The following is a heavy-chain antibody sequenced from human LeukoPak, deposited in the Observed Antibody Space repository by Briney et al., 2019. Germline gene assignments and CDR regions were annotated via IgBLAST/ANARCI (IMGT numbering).Heavy chain of an antibody. D-gene: IGHD4-17*01. J-gene: IGHJ4*02. Sequence: GGSLRLSCAASGFTFSGYSMNWVRQAPGKGLEWVSSISGSSSYIYYADSMKGRFTISRDNAKNSLYLQMNSLRAEDTAVYYCARGSTRTTVTDYSLDYWGQGTLVTVSS. CDR2: ISGSSSYI. V-gene: IGHV3-21*01. CDR1: GFTFSGYS. CDR3: ARGSTRTTVTDYSLDY.